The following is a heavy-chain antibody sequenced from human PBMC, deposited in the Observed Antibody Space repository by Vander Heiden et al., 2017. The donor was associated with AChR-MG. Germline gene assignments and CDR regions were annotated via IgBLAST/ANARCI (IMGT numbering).Heavy chain of an antibody. CDR3: ARDLQNLGGGDYFDY. V-gene: IGHV3-7*01. D-gene: IGHD1-1*01. CDR1: GFTFSIYW. J-gene: IGHJ4*02. CDR2: IKQDGSEK. Sequence: EVQLVESGGGLVQRGGSLRLSCGASGFTFSIYWMSWVRQAPGKGLEWVANIKQDGSEKYYVDSVKGRFTISRDNAKNSLYLQMNSLRAEDTAVYYCARDLQNLGGGDYFDYWGQGTLVTVSS.